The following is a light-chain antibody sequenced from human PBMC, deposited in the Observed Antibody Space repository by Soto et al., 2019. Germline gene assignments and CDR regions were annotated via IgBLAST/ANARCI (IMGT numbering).Light chain of an antibody. J-gene: IGKJ3*01. CDR1: QSVSSSY. V-gene: IGKV3-20*01. Sequence: EIVLTQSPGTLSLSPGERATLSCRASQSVSSSYLAWYQQKPGQAPRLLIYGASSITTGIPDRFSGSGSGTDFTLTISRLEPEDFAVYYCQQDGSSLFTFGPGTKVYIK. CDR2: GAS. CDR3: QQDGSSLFT.